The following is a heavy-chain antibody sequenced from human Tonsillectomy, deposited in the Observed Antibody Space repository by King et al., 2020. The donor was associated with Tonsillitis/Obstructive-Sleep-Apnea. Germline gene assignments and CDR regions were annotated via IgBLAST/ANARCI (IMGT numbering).Heavy chain of an antibody. Sequence: VQLVESGGGLVQPGGSLRLSCAASGFTFSTYAISWVRQAPGKGLEWVAAISSNGGSTYYADSVKGRFTVSRDNSKNTVFLQMNSLRAEDTAVHYCARGHKFGSTTSYYAFDIWGQGTMVTVSS. D-gene: IGHD2-2*01. CDR3: ARGHKFGSTTSYYAFDI. CDR1: GFTFSTYA. V-gene: IGHV3-23*04. CDR2: ISSNGGST. J-gene: IGHJ3*02.